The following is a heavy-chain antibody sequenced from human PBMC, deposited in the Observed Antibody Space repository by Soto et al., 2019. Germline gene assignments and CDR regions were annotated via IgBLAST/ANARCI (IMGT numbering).Heavy chain of an antibody. CDR1: GFSLSTSGVG. CDR3: AHRRSNSFSH. Sequence: QITLKESGPPLVKPTQTLTLTCTFSGFSLSTSGVGVDWIRQPPGKALEWLALIYWDDVKRYSPSLKNRLTITKDTSKNHVVLTMTNMDPVDTATYYCAHRRSNSFSHWGQGTLITVSS. J-gene: IGHJ4*02. CDR2: IYWDDVK. V-gene: IGHV2-5*02. D-gene: IGHD2-8*01.